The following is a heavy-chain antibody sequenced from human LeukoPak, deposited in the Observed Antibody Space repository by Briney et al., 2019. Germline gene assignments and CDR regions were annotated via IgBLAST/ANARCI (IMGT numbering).Heavy chain of an antibody. CDR3: AKDGTGCGGDCYSDY. J-gene: IGHJ4*02. CDR1: VFTFSAYG. CDR2: TTYSSGNT. V-gene: IGHV3-23*01. Sequence: GGSLRLSCAASVFTFSAYGMSWFRQAPGKGLEWVSATTYSSGNTYYADSVKGRFTISRDNSKNTLYLQMNSLRTEDTALYYCAKDGTGCGGDCYSDYWGQGTLVTVSS. D-gene: IGHD2-21*02.